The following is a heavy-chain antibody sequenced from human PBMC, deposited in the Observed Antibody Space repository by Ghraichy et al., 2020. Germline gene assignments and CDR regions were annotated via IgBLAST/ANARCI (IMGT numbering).Heavy chain of an antibody. CDR1: GGSIKSYY. CDR3: ARVGYGTSSGFAGFDI. Sequence: SETLSLTCSVSGGSIKSYYWNWIRQPAGKGLEWIGRVYSSGRANNYNPSLQSRVTMSVDTSKNQISLNLRSVTAADTAVYYCARVGYGTSSGFAGFDIWGQGTLVTVSS. J-gene: IGHJ3*02. D-gene: IGHD6-6*01. CDR2: VYSSGRAN. V-gene: IGHV4-4*07.